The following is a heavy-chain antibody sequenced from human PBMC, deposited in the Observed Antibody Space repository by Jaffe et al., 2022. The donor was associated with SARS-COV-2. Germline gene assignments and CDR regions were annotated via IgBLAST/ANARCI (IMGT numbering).Heavy chain of an antibody. CDR2: ISGSGGST. D-gene: IGHD3-22*01. V-gene: IGHV3-23*04. Sequence: EVQLVESGGGLVQPGGSLRLSCAASGFTFSSYAMSWVRQAPGKGLEWVSAISGSGGSTYYADSVKGRFTISRDNSKNTLYLQMNSLRAEDTAVYYCAKDLGYYYDSSGYYGAFDIWGQGTMVTVSS. CDR3: AKDLGYYYDSSGYYGAFDI. J-gene: IGHJ3*02. CDR1: GFTFSSYA.